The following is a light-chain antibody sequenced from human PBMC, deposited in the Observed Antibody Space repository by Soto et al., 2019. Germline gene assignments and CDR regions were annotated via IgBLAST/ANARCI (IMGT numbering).Light chain of an antibody. CDR2: AAS. CDR3: QQSYSNPRT. V-gene: IGKV1-39*01. CDR1: QSISRY. J-gene: IGKJ1*01. Sequence: DIQMTQSASSMSASVGDRVTITCRASQSISRYLNWYQQKPGKAPKILIYAASSLQSGVPSRFSGSGSGTDFTLTISSLKNEDFATYYCQQSYSNPRTFGQGTKVDIK.